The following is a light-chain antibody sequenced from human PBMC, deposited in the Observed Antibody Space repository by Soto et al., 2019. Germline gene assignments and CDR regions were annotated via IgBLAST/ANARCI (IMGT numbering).Light chain of an antibody. CDR1: SSNIGSTYD. Sequence: QSVLTQPPSVSGAPGQRVTISCTGSSSNIGSTYDVQWYQQLPGTAPKLLIHGNTNRPSGVPDRFSGSKSGTSASLGITGLQADDEADYYCQSYDESLSVHYVFGTGTKVTVL. V-gene: IGLV1-40*01. CDR3: QSYDESLSVHYV. CDR2: GNT. J-gene: IGLJ1*01.